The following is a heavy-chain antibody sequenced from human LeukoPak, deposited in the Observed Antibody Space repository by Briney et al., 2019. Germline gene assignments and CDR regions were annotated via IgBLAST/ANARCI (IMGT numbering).Heavy chain of an antibody. Sequence: ASVKVSCKASGYTFTSYAMHWVRQAPGQGLEWMGWISAYSGDTHYAQNLQDRVNMTIDISTNTAYMELRSLRSDDTAVYFCARVPSYYFDCWGQGTLVTVSS. J-gene: IGHJ4*02. V-gene: IGHV1-18*01. CDR2: ISAYSGDT. D-gene: IGHD6-6*01. CDR3: ARVPSYYFDC. CDR1: GYTFTSYA.